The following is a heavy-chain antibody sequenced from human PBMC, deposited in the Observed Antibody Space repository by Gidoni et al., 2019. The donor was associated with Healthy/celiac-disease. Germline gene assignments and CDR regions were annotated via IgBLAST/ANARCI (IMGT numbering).Heavy chain of an antibody. CDR1: GFPFSSYA. V-gene: IGHV3-30-3*01. J-gene: IGHJ4*02. Sequence: QVQLVESGGGVVQPGRSLRLSCAASGFPFSSYAMHWVRQAPGKGLEWVAVISYDGSNKYYADSVKGRFTISRDNSKNTLYLQMNSLRAEDTAVYYCARAGYDSSEGDAFDYWGQGTLVTVSS. CDR3: ARAGYDSSEGDAFDY. CDR2: ISYDGSNK. D-gene: IGHD3-22*01.